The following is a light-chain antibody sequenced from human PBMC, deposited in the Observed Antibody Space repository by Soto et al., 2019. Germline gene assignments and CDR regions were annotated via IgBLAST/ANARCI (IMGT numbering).Light chain of an antibody. V-gene: IGKV1-5*01. J-gene: IGKJ1*01. Sequence: DIQMTQSPSTLSASVGDRVTITCRASQSISSWLAWYQQKPGKAPKLLIYDASSLESGVPSRFSGSGSATEFTLTISSLQPNDLATYYCQQYNSYQGTFGQGTKVDIK. CDR1: QSISSW. CDR3: QQYNSYQGT. CDR2: DAS.